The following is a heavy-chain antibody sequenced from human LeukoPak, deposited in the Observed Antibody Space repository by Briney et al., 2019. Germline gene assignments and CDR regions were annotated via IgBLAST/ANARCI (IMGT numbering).Heavy chain of an antibody. D-gene: IGHD1-1*01. V-gene: IGHV1-18*01. Sequence: ASVRVSCKTSGYTFTNYGISWVRQAPGQGLEWMGWISAYSGNTNYVQKFRGRVAMTTDTSTSTVYIDLRSLRSDDTAVYYCARDIATVQHQDWGQGTLVTVSS. J-gene: IGHJ4*02. CDR2: ISAYSGNT. CDR1: GYTFTNYG. CDR3: ARDIATVQHQD.